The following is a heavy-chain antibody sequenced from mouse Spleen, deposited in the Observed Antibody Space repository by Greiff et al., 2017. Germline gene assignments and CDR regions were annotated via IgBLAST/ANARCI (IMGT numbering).Heavy chain of an antibody. V-gene: IGHV1-37*01. J-gene: IGHJ4*01. D-gene: IGHD1-2*01. CDR3: GTEYGYVDYAMDY. CDR1: GYSFTGYF. CDR2: INPYNGDT. Sequence: VQLKESGPELVKPGASVKISCKASGYSFTGYFMNWVKQSPGTSLEWIGRINPYNGDTFYNQKFKGKATLTVDKSSSTAHMELLSLTSEDSAVYYCGTEYGYVDYAMDYWGQGTSVTGSS.